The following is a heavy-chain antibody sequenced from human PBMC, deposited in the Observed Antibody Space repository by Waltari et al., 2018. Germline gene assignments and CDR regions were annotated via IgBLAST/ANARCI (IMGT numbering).Heavy chain of an antibody. CDR3: ARRSRFSGSPLGH. D-gene: IGHD1-26*01. CDR1: GFHFMSYE. J-gene: IGHJ1*01. CDR2: ISTSGNSA. Sequence: VQLVESGGGLVQPGGSLGLSCATSGFHFMSYEMKWGRQAPGKGLEWVSYISTSGNSANYADSVKGRFSISRDNAKNSVDLQMNSLRAEDTAVYYCARRSRFSGSPLGHWGQGSLVIVSS. V-gene: IGHV3-48*03.